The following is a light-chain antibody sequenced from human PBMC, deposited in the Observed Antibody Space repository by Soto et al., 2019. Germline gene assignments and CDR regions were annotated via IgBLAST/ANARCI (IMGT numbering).Light chain of an antibody. Sequence: EIVLTQSPGTLSLSLGERATLSCRASQSVSSSCLSWYQQKPAQAPRLLIYGASSRATGIPARFSGSGATTDFSLTISRLEPEDFAVYYCQQYGSSQATFGQGTRLEIK. CDR2: GAS. V-gene: IGKV3-20*01. CDR1: QSVSSSC. CDR3: QQYGSSQAT. J-gene: IGKJ5*01.